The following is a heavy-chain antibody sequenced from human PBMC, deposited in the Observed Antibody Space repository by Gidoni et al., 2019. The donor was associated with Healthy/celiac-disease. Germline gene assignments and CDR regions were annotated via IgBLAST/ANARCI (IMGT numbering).Heavy chain of an antibody. CDR1: GYTFTSYG. J-gene: IGHJ4*02. D-gene: IGHD2-2*01. CDR3: ARGCSSTSCRFPMVY. CDR2: ISAYNGNT. V-gene: IGHV1-18*01. Sequence: QVQLVQSVAEVKKPGASVKVSCKPSGYTFTSYGISWVRQAPGQGLEWMGWISAYNGNTNYAQKLQGRVTMTTDTSTSTAYMELRSLRSDDTAVYYCARGCSSTSCRFPMVYWGQGTLVTVSS.